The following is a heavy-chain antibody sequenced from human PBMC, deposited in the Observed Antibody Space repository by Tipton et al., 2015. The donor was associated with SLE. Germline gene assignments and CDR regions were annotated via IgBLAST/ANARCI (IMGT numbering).Heavy chain of an antibody. CDR3: ARQGQQLVRPHYYGMDV. D-gene: IGHD6-13*01. CDR2: IYYSGST. J-gene: IGHJ6*02. Sequence: LRLSCTVSGGSISSYYWSWIRQPPGKGLEWIGYIYYSGSTNYNPSLKSRVTISVDTSKNQFSLKLSSVTAADTAVYYCARQGQQLVRPHYYGMDVWGQGTTVTVSS. CDR1: GGSISSYY. V-gene: IGHV4-59*08.